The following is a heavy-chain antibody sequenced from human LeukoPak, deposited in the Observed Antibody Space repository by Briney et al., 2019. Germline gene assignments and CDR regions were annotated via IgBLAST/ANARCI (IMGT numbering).Heavy chain of an antibody. CDR3: AKPQNWGVLAFDI. CDR1: GFTFSSYG. J-gene: IGHJ3*02. CDR2: IRYDGSNK. Sequence: PGGSLRLSCAASGFTFSSYGMHWVRQAPGKGLEWVAFIRYDGSNKYYADSVKGRFTISRDNSKNTLYLQMNSLRAEDTAVYYCAKPQNWGVLAFDIWGQGTMVTVSS. D-gene: IGHD7-27*01. V-gene: IGHV3-30*02.